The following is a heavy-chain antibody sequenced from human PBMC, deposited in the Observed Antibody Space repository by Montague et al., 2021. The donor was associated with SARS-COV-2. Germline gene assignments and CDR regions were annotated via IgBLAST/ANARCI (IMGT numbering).Heavy chain of an antibody. CDR1: GFTVSNNW. Sequence: SLRLSCAASGFTVSNNWMHWVRQAPGKGLAWVSRTADYGDKTDYADSVKGRFTTSRDNAKNTLYLQMNSLRVDDTAVYYCVRDMFGPNDHWGQGTLVTVSS. CDR2: TADYGDKT. V-gene: IGHV3-74*01. D-gene: IGHD3-10*02. J-gene: IGHJ5*02. CDR3: VRDMFGPNDH.